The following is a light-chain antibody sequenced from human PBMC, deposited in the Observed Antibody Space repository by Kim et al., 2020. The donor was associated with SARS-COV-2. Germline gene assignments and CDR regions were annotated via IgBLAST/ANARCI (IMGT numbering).Light chain of an antibody. Sequence: QTVVTQETSISVSPGGTVTLTCGLTSGSVSSTYHPSWYQQTPGQSPRTLIHSTNTRSSGVPDRFSGSILGNKAALTITGAQADDECDYYCVLYVGSGIWVVGGGTQLTVL. V-gene: IGLV8-61*01. CDR3: VLYVGSGIWV. CDR2: STN. J-gene: IGLJ3*02. CDR1: SGSVSSTYH.